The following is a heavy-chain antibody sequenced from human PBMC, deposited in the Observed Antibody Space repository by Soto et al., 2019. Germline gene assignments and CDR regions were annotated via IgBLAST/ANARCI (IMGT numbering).Heavy chain of an antibody. V-gene: IGHV3-74*01. CDR1: GGTFSSYW. D-gene: IGHD3-22*01. Sequence: TGGSLRLSSAASGGTFSSYWMHWVRQAPGKGLVWVSRINSDGSSTSYADSVKGRFTISRDNAKNTLYLQMNSLRAEDTAVYYCASLGNLHYYDSSGYYQNWFDPWGQGTLVTVSS. CDR3: ASLGNLHYYDSSGYYQNWFDP. CDR2: INSDGSST. J-gene: IGHJ5*02.